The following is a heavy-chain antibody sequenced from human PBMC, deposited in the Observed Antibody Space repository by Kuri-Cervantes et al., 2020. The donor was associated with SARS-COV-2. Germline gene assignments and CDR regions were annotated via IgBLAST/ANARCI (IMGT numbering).Heavy chain of an antibody. D-gene: IGHD2-21*02. CDR3: ARHPLSYCGGDCSSPSWYFDL. CDR2: IIPILGIA. Sequence: SVKVSCKASGGTFSSYTISWVRQAPGQGLEWMGRIIPILGIANYAQKFQGRVTITADKSTSTARMELSSLRSEDTAVYYCARHPLSYCGGDCSSPSWYFDLWGRGTLVTVSS. V-gene: IGHV1-69*02. J-gene: IGHJ2*01. CDR1: GGTFSSYT.